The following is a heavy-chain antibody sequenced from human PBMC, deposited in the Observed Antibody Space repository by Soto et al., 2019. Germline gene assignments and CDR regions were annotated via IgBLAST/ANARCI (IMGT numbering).Heavy chain of an antibody. CDR2: ISAYNGNT. CDR1: GYTFTSYG. CDR3: ARLGYCGGDCYSHYYDY. Sequence: ASVKVSCKASGYTFTSYGISWVRQAPGQGLEWMGWISAYNGNTNYAQKLQGRVTMTTDTSTSTAYMELRSLRSDDTAVYYCARLGYCGGDCYSHYYDYWGQGTLVTVSS. J-gene: IGHJ4*02. D-gene: IGHD2-21*02. V-gene: IGHV1-18*04.